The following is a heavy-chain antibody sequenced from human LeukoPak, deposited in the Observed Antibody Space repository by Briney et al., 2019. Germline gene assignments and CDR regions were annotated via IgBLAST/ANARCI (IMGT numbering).Heavy chain of an antibody. J-gene: IGHJ4*02. CDR1: GGSFSGYY. CDR3: ARDSMVRGVIIT. CDR2: INHSGST. D-gene: IGHD3-10*01. V-gene: IGHV4-34*01. Sequence: PSETLSLTCAVYGGSFSGYYWSWIRQPPGKGLEWIGEINHSGSTNYNPSLKSRVTISVDTSKNQFSLKLSSVTAADTAMYYCARDSMVRGVIITWGQGTLVTVSS.